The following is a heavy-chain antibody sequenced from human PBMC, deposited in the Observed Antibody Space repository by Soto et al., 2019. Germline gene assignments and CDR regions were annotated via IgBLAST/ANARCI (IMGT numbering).Heavy chain of an antibody. J-gene: IGHJ4*02. Sequence: EVQLLESGGGLVQPGGSLRLSCAASGFRFVNYAMNWVRQAPGKGLEWVSGLSGSGTSTYYADSVKGRFTISRDNSRDTLFLQMNTLTADDTAVYYCAKATTNCGWFNPFDSWGQGALVTVSS. CDR3: AKATTNCGWFNPFDS. CDR1: GFRFVNYA. CDR2: LSGSGTST. D-gene: IGHD6-19*01. V-gene: IGHV3-23*01.